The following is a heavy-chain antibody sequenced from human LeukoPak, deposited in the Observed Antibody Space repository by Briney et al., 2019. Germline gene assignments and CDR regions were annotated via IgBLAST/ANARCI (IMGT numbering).Heavy chain of an antibody. D-gene: IGHD3-3*01. CDR1: GGSISCGDYY. CDR2: IYYSGST. Sequence: PSETLSLTCTVSGGSISCGDYYWSWIRQPPGKGLEWIGYIYYSGSTYYNPSLKSRVTISVDTSKNQFSLKLSSVTAADTAVYYCARSGGKPTISPDYWGQGTLVTVSS. V-gene: IGHV4-30-4*01. J-gene: IGHJ4*02. CDR3: ARSGGKPTISPDY.